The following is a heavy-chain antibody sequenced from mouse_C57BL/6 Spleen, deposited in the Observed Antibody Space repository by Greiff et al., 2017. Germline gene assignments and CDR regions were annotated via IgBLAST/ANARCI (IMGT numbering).Heavy chain of an antibody. CDR2: ISSGSSTI. Sequence: EVKLVESGGGLVKPGGSLKLSCAASGFTFSDYGMHWVRQAPEKGLEWVAYISSGSSTIYYADTVKGRFTIARDNAKNTLFLQMTSLRSEDTAMYYCARGGAYGYDEGYYAMDYWGQGTSVTVSS. D-gene: IGHD2-2*01. CDR1: GFTFSDYG. CDR3: ARGGAYGYDEGYYAMDY. J-gene: IGHJ4*01. V-gene: IGHV5-17*01.